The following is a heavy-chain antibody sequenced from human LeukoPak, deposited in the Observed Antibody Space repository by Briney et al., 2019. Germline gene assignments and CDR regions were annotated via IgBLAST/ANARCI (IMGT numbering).Heavy chain of an antibody. J-gene: IGHJ4*02. Sequence: SETLSLTCTVSGGSISSYYWSWIRQPPGKGLEWIGYIYYSGSTNYNPSLKSRVTISVDTSKNQFSLKLSSVTAADTAVYYCARHVGAIVVVKLYYFDYWGQGTLVTVSS. V-gene: IGHV4-59*08. CDR1: GGSISSYY. CDR3: ARHVGAIVVVKLYYFDY. CDR2: IYYSGST. D-gene: IGHD3-22*01.